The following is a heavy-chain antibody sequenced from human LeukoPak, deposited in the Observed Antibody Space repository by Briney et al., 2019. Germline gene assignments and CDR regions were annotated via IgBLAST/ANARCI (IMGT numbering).Heavy chain of an antibody. CDR3: ARVPGYDSSGYFDY. J-gene: IGHJ4*02. Sequence: GGSLRLSCAASGFTFSNYGMHWVRQAPGKGLEWVALISHDGSEKYYADSVKGRFTISRDNSRDTLYLQMNSLRAEDTAVYYCARVPGYDSSGYFDYWGQGTLVTVSS. V-gene: IGHV3-30*03. D-gene: IGHD3-22*01. CDR1: GFTFSNYG. CDR2: ISHDGSEK.